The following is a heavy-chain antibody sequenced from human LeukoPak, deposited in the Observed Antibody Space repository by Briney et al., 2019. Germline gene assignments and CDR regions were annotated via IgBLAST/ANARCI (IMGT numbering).Heavy chain of an antibody. Sequence: SETLSLTCTVSGGSISSYYWSWIRQPPGKRLDWIGYIYYSGSTKYNPSLKSRVTVSVDTSKNQFSLKLTSVTAADTAVYYCARAGSSSWYNDDAFDIWGQGTMVTVSS. D-gene: IGHD6-13*01. CDR3: ARAGSSSWYNDDAFDI. V-gene: IGHV4-59*08. CDR1: GGSISSYY. J-gene: IGHJ3*02. CDR2: IYYSGST.